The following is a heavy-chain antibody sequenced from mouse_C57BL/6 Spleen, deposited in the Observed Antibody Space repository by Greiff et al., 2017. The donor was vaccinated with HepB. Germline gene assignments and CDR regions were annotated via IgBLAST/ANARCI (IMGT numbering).Heavy chain of an antibody. Sequence: VQLQQSGAELVKPGASVTISCKASGYAFSSYWMNWVKQRPGKGLEWIGQIYPGDGDTNYNGKFKGKATLTADKSSSTAYMQLSSLTSEDSAVYFCARSDYYGSSPWYFDVWGTGTTVTVSS. V-gene: IGHV1-80*01. CDR2: IYPGDGDT. CDR3: ARSDYYGSSPWYFDV. CDR1: GYAFSSYW. D-gene: IGHD1-1*01. J-gene: IGHJ1*03.